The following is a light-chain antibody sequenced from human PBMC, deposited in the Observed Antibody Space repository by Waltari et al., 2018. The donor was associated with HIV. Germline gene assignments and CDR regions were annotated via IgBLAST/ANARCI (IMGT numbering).Light chain of an antibody. CDR2: DNN. V-gene: IGLV1-51*01. CDR1: PPNIGNDS. Sequence: QSVLPQPPSVPAAPGQKVTISSSGSPPNIGNDSVSWYQHVPGAAPRLLIYDNNKRPSGIPDRFSGSRSGTSATLGITGLQTGDEAHYYCGTWDRSLSAAVFGGGTKLTVL. J-gene: IGLJ3*02. CDR3: GTWDRSLSAAV.